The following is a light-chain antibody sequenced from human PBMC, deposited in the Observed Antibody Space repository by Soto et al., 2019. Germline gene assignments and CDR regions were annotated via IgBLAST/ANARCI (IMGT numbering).Light chain of an antibody. V-gene: IGKV1-6*01. J-gene: IGKJ1*01. Sequence: AIQMTQSPSSLSASVGDRVTITCRASRGIRKDLAWYQQKPGKAPKVLIYAASSLQSGVPLRFSGSGSGTDFTLTISSLQPEDFATYYCLQDYNYPLAFGQGTKVEIK. CDR3: LQDYNYPLA. CDR1: RGIRKD. CDR2: AAS.